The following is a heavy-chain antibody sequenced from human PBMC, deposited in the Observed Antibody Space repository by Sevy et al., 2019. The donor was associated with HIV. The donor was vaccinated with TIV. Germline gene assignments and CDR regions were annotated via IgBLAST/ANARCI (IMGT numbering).Heavy chain of an antibody. Sequence: GSLRPSCAASGFTFSSYAMSWVRQAPGKGLEWVSAISGSGGSTYYADSVKGRFTISRDNSKNTLYLQMNILRAENTAVYYCAKEYYYDSSGSVGAFDIWGQGTMVTVSS. D-gene: IGHD3-22*01. CDR1: GFTFSSYA. CDR3: AKEYYYDSSGSVGAFDI. J-gene: IGHJ3*02. V-gene: IGHV3-23*01. CDR2: ISGSGGST.